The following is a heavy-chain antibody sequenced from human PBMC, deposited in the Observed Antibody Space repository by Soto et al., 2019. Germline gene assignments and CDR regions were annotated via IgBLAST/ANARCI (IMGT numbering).Heavy chain of an antibody. D-gene: IGHD1-7*01. CDR2: ISYDGSNK. Sequence: SLRLSCAASGFTFSSYGMHWVRQAPGKGLEWVAVISYDGSNKYYADSVKSRFTISRDNSKNTLYLQMNSLRAEDTAVYYCAKEQGLELRSFYYYYGMDVWGQGTTVTVSS. J-gene: IGHJ6*02. CDR1: GFTFSSYG. V-gene: IGHV3-30*18. CDR3: AKEQGLELRSFYYYYGMDV.